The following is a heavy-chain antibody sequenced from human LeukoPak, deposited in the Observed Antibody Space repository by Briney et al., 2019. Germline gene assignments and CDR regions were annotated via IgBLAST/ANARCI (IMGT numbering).Heavy chain of an antibody. V-gene: IGHV3-74*01. J-gene: IGHJ4*02. CDR1: GFTFSSYW. CDR3: RGAVGGPFDY. D-gene: IGHD6-19*01. CDR2: INSDGSST. Sequence: GGSLRLSCAASGFTFSSYWMHWVRRAPGKGLVWVSRINSDGSSTRYADSVKGRFTVSRDNAKNTLYLQMNSLRAEDTAVYYCRGAVGGPFDYWGQGTLVTVSS.